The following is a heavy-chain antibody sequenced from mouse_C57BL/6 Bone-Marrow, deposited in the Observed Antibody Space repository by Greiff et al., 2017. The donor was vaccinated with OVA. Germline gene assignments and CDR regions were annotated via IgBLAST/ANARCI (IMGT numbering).Heavy chain of an antibody. CDR3: ARRVITTVENYFDY. D-gene: IGHD1-1*01. J-gene: IGHJ2*01. V-gene: IGHV1-81*01. Sequence: QVQLQQSGAELARPGASVKLSCKASGYTFTSYGISWVKQRTGQGLEWIGEIYPRSGNTYYNEKFKGKATLTADKSSSTAYMELRSLTSEDSAVYFCARRVITTVENYFDYWGQGTTLTVSS. CDR1: GYTFTSYG. CDR2: IYPRSGNT.